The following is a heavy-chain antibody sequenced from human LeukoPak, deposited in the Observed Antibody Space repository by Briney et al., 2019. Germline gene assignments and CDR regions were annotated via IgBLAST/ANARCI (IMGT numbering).Heavy chain of an antibody. J-gene: IGHJ3*01. V-gene: IGHV3-33*01. D-gene: IGHD4-17*01. Sequence: GGSLRLSCAASGFTFSNYGMHWVRQAPGKGLEWVAAIWYDGSNKYYGDSVKGRFTISRDNSKDTLYLQMNSLRPEDTAVYYCSRGHDYGDYSPWGQGTMVTVSS. CDR3: SRGHDYGDYSP. CDR2: IWYDGSNK. CDR1: GFTFSNYG.